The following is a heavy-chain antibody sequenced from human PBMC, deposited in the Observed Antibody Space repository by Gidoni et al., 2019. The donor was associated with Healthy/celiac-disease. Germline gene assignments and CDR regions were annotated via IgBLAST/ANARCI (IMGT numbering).Heavy chain of an antibody. Sequence: EVQLLESGGGLVQPGGSLRLSCAASGFTFSSYAMSWVRQAPGKGLEWVSAISGSGGSTYYADSVKGRFTISRDNSKNTLYLQMNSLRAEDTAVYYCAKDGGAAAAAGFGAFDIWGQGTMVTVSS. CDR1: GFTFSSYA. J-gene: IGHJ3*02. D-gene: IGHD6-13*01. CDR3: AKDGGAAAAAGFGAFDI. CDR2: ISGSGGST. V-gene: IGHV3-23*01.